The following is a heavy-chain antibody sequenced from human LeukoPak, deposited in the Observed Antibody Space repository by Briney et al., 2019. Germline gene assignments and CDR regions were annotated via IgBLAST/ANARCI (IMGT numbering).Heavy chain of an antibody. J-gene: IGHJ4*02. V-gene: IGHV3-30*18. Sequence: PGRSLRLSCAASGFTFSSYGMHWVRQAPGKGLEWVAVISYDGSNKYYADSVKGRFTISRDNSKNTLYLQMNSLRAEDTAVYYCAKDGGSGYYYFDYWGQGTLVTVSS. CDR3: AKDGGSGYYYFDY. CDR2: ISYDGSNK. D-gene: IGHD3-22*01. CDR1: GFTFSSYG.